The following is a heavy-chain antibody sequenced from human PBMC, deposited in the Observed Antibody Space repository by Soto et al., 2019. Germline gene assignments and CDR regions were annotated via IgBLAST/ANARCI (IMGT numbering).Heavy chain of an antibody. CDR2: VYYSGTT. CDR3: VTVDLVGAAYYFDY. V-gene: IGHV4-30-4*01. CDR1: GGSIRNGDYY. D-gene: IGHD1-26*01. Sequence: SETLSLTCTVSGGSIRNGDYYWGWIRQPPGKGLEWIGYVYYSGTTYSHPSLNSRVSISVDTSENQFSLRLTSVTAADTAVYYCVTVDLVGAAYYFDYWGPGTLVTVSS. J-gene: IGHJ4*02.